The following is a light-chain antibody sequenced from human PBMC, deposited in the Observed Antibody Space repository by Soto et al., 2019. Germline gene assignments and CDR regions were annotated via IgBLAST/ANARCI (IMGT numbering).Light chain of an antibody. CDR2: DVS. CDR3: SSYTSSITLV. V-gene: IGLV2-14*01. Sequence: QSALTQPAYVSGSPGQSITISCTGTSSDVGSYNYVSWYQQHPGKAPKLMIFDVSNRPSGVSNRFSGSKSGNTASLTISGLQAEDEADYYCSSYTSSITLVFGGGTKLTVL. J-gene: IGLJ2*01. CDR1: SSDVGSYNY.